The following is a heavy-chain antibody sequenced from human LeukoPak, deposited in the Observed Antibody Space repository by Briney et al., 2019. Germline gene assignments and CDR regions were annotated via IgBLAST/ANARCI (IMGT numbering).Heavy chain of an antibody. CDR1: GFNFSATS. Sequence: GGSLRLSCAASGFNFSATSIHWVRQVPGKGLEWIGRIRNKANFYAKAYSPSVKGRFFLSRDDSNNVSYLQMNSLKTEDTGLYYCTKYDSWGQGTLVAVSS. J-gene: IGHJ4*03. CDR2: IRNKANFYAK. CDR3: TKYDS. V-gene: IGHV3-73*01.